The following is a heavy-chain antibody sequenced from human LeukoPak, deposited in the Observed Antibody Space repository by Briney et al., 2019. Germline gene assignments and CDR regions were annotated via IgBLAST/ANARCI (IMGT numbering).Heavy chain of an antibody. CDR3: AKSNGYGLIDY. Sequence: SETLSLTCAVSGASISSSNYYWGWVRQSPGKGLEWIGNIYSSGNTYYNASLKSRVTMYIDASKNQFSLKLSSVTAADTAMYYCAKSNGYGLIDYWGQGTLVTVSS. CDR2: IYSSGNT. J-gene: IGHJ4*02. V-gene: IGHV4-39*01. D-gene: IGHD5-12*01. CDR1: GASISSSNYY.